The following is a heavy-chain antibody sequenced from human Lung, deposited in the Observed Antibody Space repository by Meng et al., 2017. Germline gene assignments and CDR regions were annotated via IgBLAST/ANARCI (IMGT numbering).Heavy chain of an antibody. J-gene: IGHJ4*02. D-gene: IGHD4-11*01. Sequence: VEFRKWGAGLWKPSVTSSLPCVVSGGSFSDYYWSWIRQPPGKGLEWIGEINHSGSTNYNPSLESRATISVDTSQNNLSLKLSSVTAADSAVYYCARGPTTMAHDFDYWGQGTLVTVSS. CDR2: INHSGST. V-gene: IGHV4-34*01. CDR1: GGSFSDYY. CDR3: ARGPTTMAHDFDY.